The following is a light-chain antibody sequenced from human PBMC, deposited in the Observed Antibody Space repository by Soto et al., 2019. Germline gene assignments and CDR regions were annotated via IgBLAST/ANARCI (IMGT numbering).Light chain of an antibody. Sequence: EIIFTQSPGTLSLSPGERATLYCCASQSVSSNYLAWYQQKPGQAPRLLIYGASIRATGIPARFSGSWSGTDFTLTINGLEPEDSAVYYCQQRGNWPPTWTFGQGTNVDI. CDR3: QQRGNWPPTWT. CDR1: QSVSSNY. J-gene: IGKJ1*01. CDR2: GAS. V-gene: IGKV3D-20*02.